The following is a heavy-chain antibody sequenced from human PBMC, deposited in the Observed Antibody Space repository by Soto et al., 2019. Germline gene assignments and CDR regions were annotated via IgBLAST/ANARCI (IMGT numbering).Heavy chain of an antibody. CDR2: INAGNGNT. CDR3: AREGGSSSPGYYYYYMDV. J-gene: IGHJ6*03. Sequence: ASVKVSCKASGYTFTSYAMHWVRQAPGQRLEWMGWINAGNGNTNYAQKFQGRVTITRNTSISTAYMELSSLRSEDTAVYYCAREGGSSSPGYYYYYMDVWGKGTTVTVSS. CDR1: GYTFTSYA. D-gene: IGHD6-6*01. V-gene: IGHV1-3*01.